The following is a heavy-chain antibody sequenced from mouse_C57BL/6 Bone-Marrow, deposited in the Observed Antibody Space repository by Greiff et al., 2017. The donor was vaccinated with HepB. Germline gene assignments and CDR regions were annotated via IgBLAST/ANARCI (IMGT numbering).Heavy chain of an antibody. CDR2: ISDGGSYT. J-gene: IGHJ1*03. CDR1: GFTFSSYA. V-gene: IGHV5-4*01. D-gene: IGHD2-1*01. Sequence: EVQVVESGGGLVKPGGSLKLSCAASGFTFSSYAMSWVRQTPEKRLEWVATISDGGSYTYYPDNVKGRFTISRDNAKNNLYLQMSHLKSEDTAMYYCARDDGNYWDFDVWGTGTTVTVSS. CDR3: ARDDGNYWDFDV.